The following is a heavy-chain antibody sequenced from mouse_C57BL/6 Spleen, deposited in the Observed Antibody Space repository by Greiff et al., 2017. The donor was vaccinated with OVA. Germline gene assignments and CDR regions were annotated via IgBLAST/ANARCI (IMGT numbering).Heavy chain of an antibody. CDR2: IWWDDDK. V-gene: IGHV8-8*01. CDR3: ARILYGNFFMDY. CDR1: GFSLSTFGMG. D-gene: IGHD2-1*01. Sequence: QVTLKVSGPGILQPSQSLSLTCSFSGFSLSTFGMGVGWLRQPSGKGLEWLAHIWWDDDKYYNPALKSRLTISKDTSKTQVVLKIANVDTADTATYYCARILYGNFFMDYWGQGTSVTVSS. J-gene: IGHJ4*01.